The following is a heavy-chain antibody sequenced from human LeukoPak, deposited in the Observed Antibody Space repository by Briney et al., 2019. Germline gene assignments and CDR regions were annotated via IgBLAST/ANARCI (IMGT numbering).Heavy chain of an antibody. CDR2: ISSSSSYI. Sequence: GGSLRLSCAASGFTFSSYSMNWVRQAPGRGLEWASSISSSSSYIYYADSVKGRFTISRDNAKNSLYLQMNSLRAEDTAVYYCARAYDYVWGSYRSNDAFDIWGQGTMVTVSS. CDR1: GFTFSSYS. CDR3: ARAYDYVWGSYRSNDAFDI. J-gene: IGHJ3*02. V-gene: IGHV3-21*01. D-gene: IGHD3-16*02.